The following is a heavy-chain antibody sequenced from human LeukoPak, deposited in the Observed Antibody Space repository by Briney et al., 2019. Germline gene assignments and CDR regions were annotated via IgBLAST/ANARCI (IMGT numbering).Heavy chain of an antibody. V-gene: IGHV1-8*01. D-gene: IGHD3-16*01. CDR1: GYTFTSYD. Sequence: ASVKVSCKASGYTFTSYDINWVRQATGQGLKWMGWMNPNSGNTGYAQKFQGRVTMTRNTSISTAYMELSSLRSEDTAVYYCARGGEGLYYFDYWGQGTLVTVSS. CDR3: ARGGEGLYYFDY. CDR2: MNPNSGNT. J-gene: IGHJ4*02.